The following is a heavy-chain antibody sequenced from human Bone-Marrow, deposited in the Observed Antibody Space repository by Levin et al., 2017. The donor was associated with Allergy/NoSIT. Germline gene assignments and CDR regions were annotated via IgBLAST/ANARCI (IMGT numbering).Heavy chain of an antibody. J-gene: IGHJ4*02. V-gene: IGHV4-38-2*01. CDR2: IYHSGST. CDR1: GYSIRSGYY. Sequence: SQTLSLTCAVSGYSIRSGYYWGWIRQPPGKGLEWIGSIYHSGSTYYNPSLKSRVTISVDTSKNQFSLKLSSVTAADTAVYYCARAGYCSGGSCPDYWGQGTLVTVSS. D-gene: IGHD2-15*01. CDR3: ARAGYCSGGSCPDY.